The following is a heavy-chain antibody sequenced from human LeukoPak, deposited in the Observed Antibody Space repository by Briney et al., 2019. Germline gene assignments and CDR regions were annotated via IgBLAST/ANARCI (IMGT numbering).Heavy chain of an antibody. Sequence: PSETLSLTCAVYGGSFSGYYWSWIRQPPGKGLEWIGYIYYSGSTNYNPSLKSRVTISVDTSKNQFSLKLSSVTAADTAVYYCARDGPSIAADFNWFDPWGQGTLVTVSS. V-gene: IGHV4-59*01. J-gene: IGHJ5*02. D-gene: IGHD6-13*01. CDR3: ARDGPSIAADFNWFDP. CDR2: IYYSGST. CDR1: GGSFSGYY.